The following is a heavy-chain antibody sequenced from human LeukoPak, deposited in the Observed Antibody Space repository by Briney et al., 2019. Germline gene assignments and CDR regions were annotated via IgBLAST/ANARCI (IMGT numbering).Heavy chain of an antibody. CDR1: GFTFSSYA. V-gene: IGHV3-23*01. CDR3: AKDICASTSCYNLSLSKG. Sequence: GGSLRLSCAASGFTFSSYAMSWVRQAPGKGLEWVSAISGSGGSTYYADSVKGRFTISRDNSKNTLYLQMNSLRAEDTAVYYCAKDICASTSCYNLSLSKGWGQGTLVTVSS. D-gene: IGHD2-2*02. CDR2: ISGSGGST. J-gene: IGHJ4*02.